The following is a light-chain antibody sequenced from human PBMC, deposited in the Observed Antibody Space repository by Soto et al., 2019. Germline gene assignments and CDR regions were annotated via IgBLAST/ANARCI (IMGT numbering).Light chain of an antibody. V-gene: IGKV1-13*02. CDR3: QQCKSYPIT. Sequence: AIQLTQTPSSVSASVGDRVTITCRATQDISNTLAWYQHKPGRGPMLLIFDASTLESGVSSRFTGSGSGTHFTLTISSLQPEDFATYFCQQCKSYPITFGQGTRVEVK. J-gene: IGKJ5*01. CDR1: QDISNT. CDR2: DAS.